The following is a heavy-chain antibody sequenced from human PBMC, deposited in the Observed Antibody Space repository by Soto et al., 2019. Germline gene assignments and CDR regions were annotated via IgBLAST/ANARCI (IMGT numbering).Heavy chain of an antibody. V-gene: IGHV3-30-3*01. J-gene: IGHJ5*02. Sequence: QVQLVESGGGVVQPGRSLRLSCAASGFTFSSYAMHWVRQAPGKGLEWVAVISYDGSNKYYADSVKGRFTISRDNSKNTLYLQMNSLRAEDTAVYYCARAYLKDIVVVPAAMGWFDPWGQGTLVTVSS. CDR1: GFTFSSYA. CDR3: ARAYLKDIVVVPAAMGWFDP. CDR2: ISYDGSNK. D-gene: IGHD2-2*01.